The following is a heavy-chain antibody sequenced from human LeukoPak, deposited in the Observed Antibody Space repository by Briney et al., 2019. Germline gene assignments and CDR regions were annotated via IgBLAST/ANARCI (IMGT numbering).Heavy chain of an antibody. CDR1: GGSISSYY. J-gene: IGHJ5*02. CDR2: IYYSGST. D-gene: IGHD6-13*01. V-gene: IGHV4-59*12. CDR3: ARGQGSSWYWFDP. Sequence: SETLSLTCTVSGGSISSYYWSWIRQPPGKGLEWIGYIYYSGSTNYNPSLKTRVTISVDKSKNQFSLKLSSVTAADTAVYYCARGQGSSWYWFDPWGQGTLVTVSS.